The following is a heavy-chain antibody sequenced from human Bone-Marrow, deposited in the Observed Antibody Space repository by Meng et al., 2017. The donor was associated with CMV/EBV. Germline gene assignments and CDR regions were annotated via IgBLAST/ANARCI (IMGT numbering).Heavy chain of an antibody. D-gene: IGHD2-2*03. J-gene: IGHJ6*02. Sequence: GESLKISCAASGFTFSSYSMNWVRQAPGKGLEWVSSFSGSGGTTYYADSVKGRFTISRDDSTSTLYLQMKSLRVEDTAIYYCAKDFSVDPQLGYGMNVWGQGTSVTVSS. CDR1: GFTFSSYS. CDR3: AKDFSVDPQLGYGMNV. V-gene: IGHV3-23*01. CDR2: FSGSGGTT.